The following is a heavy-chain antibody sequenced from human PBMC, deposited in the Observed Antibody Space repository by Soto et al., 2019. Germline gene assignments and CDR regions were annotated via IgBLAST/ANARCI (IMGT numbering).Heavy chain of an antibody. Sequence: PSETLSLTCTVSGGSISSYYWSWIRQPPGKGLEWIGHIHNSGSTNYNPSLKSRVTISVDTSKNQFSLKLSSVTAADTAVYYCARDAGGSSFNNWFDPWGQGALVTVSS. CDR2: IHNSGST. D-gene: IGHD6-13*01. V-gene: IGHV4-4*08. J-gene: IGHJ5*02. CDR3: ARDAGGSSFNNWFDP. CDR1: GGSISSYY.